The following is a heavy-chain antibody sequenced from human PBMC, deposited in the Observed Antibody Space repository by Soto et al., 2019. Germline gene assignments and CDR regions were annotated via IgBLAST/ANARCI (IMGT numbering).Heavy chain of an antibody. CDR2: ISYDGSNQ. J-gene: IGHJ4*02. Sequence: QVPLVESGGGVVQPGRSLRLSCAASGLTFSAYAMHWVRQAPGKGLEWVAVISYDGSNQYYAVSVKDRFSISRDKDTLFLQMNSLRPEDTAVYFCTKDRQSIIIPSAIGYFDFWGQGSRVTVSS. CDR3: TKDRQSIIIPSAIGYFDF. D-gene: IGHD2-2*01. V-gene: IGHV3-30*18. CDR1: GLTFSAYA.